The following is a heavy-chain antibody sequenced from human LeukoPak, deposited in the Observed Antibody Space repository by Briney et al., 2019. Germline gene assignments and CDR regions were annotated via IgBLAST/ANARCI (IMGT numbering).Heavy chain of an antibody. J-gene: IGHJ6*02. V-gene: IGHV1-2*02. D-gene: IGHD2-8*01. CDR2: IDPNSGGT. CDR1: GYTFTGYY. Sequence: ASVKVSCKASGYTFTGYYMHWVRQAPGQGLEWMGWIDPNSGGTNYAQKFQGRVTVTRDTSISTAYMELSRLRSDDTAVYYCARESGRTNGAFLPPYYYYGMDVWGQGTTVTVYS. CDR3: ARESGRTNGAFLPPYYYYGMDV.